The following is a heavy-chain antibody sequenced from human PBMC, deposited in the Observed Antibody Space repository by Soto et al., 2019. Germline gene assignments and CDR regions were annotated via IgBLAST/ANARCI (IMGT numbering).Heavy chain of an antibody. J-gene: IGHJ4*02. Sequence: QVQLVQSGAEVKEPGSSVKVSCKASGGTFSTSTFTWVRQAPGQGLEWMGRIIPILDTADYAQKFQGSVTITADKSTSTXXMELSSLRSEDTGIYYCARDSPIGSVFSGYDAIDLWGQGTLVTVSP. CDR1: GGTFSTST. V-gene: IGHV1-69*08. CDR2: IIPILDTA. CDR3: ARDSPIGSVFSGYDAIDL. D-gene: IGHD5-12*01.